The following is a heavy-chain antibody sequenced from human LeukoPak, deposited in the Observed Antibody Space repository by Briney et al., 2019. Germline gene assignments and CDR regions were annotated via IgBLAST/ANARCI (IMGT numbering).Heavy chain of an antibody. Sequence: ASVKVSCKASGYTFTSYGISWVRQAPGQGLEWMGWISAYNGNTNYAQKLQGRVTMTTDTSTSTAYMELRSLRSDDTAVYYCARTGFWSGYLLPGYYYMDVWGKGTTVTVSS. CDR1: GYTFTSYG. V-gene: IGHV1-18*01. J-gene: IGHJ6*03. D-gene: IGHD3-3*01. CDR2: ISAYNGNT. CDR3: ARTGFWSGYLLPGYYYMDV.